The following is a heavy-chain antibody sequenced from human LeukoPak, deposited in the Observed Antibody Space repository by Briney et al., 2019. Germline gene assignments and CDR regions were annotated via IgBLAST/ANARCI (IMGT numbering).Heavy chain of an antibody. CDR3: AKSCGGGSCYTDY. Sequence: PGGSLRLSCAVSGFTFSSYGMHWVRQAPGKGLEWVAFIRSDGSNKNYADSVKGRFTISRDNSKNTLYLQMNSPRAEDTAVYYCAKSCGGGSCYTDYWGQGTLVTVSS. CDR2: IRSDGSNK. D-gene: IGHD2-15*01. CDR1: GFTFSSYG. J-gene: IGHJ4*02. V-gene: IGHV3-30*02.